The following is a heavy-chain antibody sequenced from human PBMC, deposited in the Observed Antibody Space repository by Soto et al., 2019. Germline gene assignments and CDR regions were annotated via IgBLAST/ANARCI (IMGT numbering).Heavy chain of an antibody. D-gene: IGHD3-22*01. J-gene: IGHJ5*02. Sequence: SETLSLTCAVYGGSFSGYYWSWIRQPPGKGLEWIGEINHSGSTNYNPSLKSRVTISVDTSNNQFSLKLSSVTAADTAVYYCAREGYYDSSGYQNWFDPWGQGTLVTVSS. CDR1: GGSFSGYY. CDR2: INHSGST. CDR3: AREGYYDSSGYQNWFDP. V-gene: IGHV4-34*01.